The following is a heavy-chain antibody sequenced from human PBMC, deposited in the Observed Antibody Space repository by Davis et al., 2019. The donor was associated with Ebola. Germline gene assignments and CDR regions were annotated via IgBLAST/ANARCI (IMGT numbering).Heavy chain of an antibody. CDR2: ISYDGSNK. D-gene: IGHD1-20*01. CDR3: ADNWRPDY. Sequence: GESLKISCAASGFTFSSYAMHWVRQAPGKGLEWVAVISYDGSNKYYADSVKGRFTISRDNSKNTLYLQMNSLRVEDTAVYYCADNWRPDYWGQGALVTVSS. V-gene: IGHV3-30-3*01. CDR1: GFTFSSYA. J-gene: IGHJ4*02.